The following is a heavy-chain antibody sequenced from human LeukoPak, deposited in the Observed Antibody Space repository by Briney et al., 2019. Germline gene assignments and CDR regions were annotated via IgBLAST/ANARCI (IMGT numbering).Heavy chain of an antibody. CDR1: GFTFSSYW. Sequence: GGSLRLSCAASGFTFSSYWMHWVRQAPGKGLVWVSRINSDGSSTSYADSVKGRFTISRDNAKNTLYQQMNSLRAEDTAVYYCARDGELTYYYDSSGYYSPFGDYWGQGTLVTVSS. J-gene: IGHJ4*02. CDR2: INSDGSST. D-gene: IGHD3-22*01. V-gene: IGHV3-74*01. CDR3: ARDGELTYYYDSSGYYSPFGDY.